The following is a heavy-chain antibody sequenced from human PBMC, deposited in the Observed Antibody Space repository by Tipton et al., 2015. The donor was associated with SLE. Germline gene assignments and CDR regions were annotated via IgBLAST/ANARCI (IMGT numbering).Heavy chain of an antibody. D-gene: IGHD6-6*01. CDR1: GGSISSGGYY. J-gene: IGHJ6*04. Sequence: LRLSCTVSGGSISSGGYYWSWIRQHPGKGLEWIGYIYYSGSTYYNPSLKSRVTISIDTSKNQFSLRVNSVTAADTAVYYCARDRSSSPGYMDVWGRGTTVIVSS. CDR3: ARDRSSSPGYMDV. CDR2: IYYSGST. V-gene: IGHV4-31*02.